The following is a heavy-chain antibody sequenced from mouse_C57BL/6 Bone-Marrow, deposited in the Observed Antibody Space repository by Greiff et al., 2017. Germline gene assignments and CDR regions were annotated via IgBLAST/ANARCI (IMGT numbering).Heavy chain of an antibody. CDR3: AITTVVAVDY. J-gene: IGHJ2*01. Sequence: QVQLQQSGAELARPGASVKMSCKASGYTFTSYTMHWVKQRPGQGLEWIGYINPSSGYTKYNQKFKGKATLTADKSSSTAYMQLSSLTSEDSAVYYCAITTVVAVDYGGQGTTLTVSS. CDR1: GYTFTSYT. CDR2: INPSSGYT. V-gene: IGHV1-4*01. D-gene: IGHD1-1*01.